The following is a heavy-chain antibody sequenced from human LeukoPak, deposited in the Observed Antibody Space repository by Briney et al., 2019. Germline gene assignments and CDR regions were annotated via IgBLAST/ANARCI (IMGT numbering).Heavy chain of an antibody. D-gene: IGHD3/OR15-3a*01. CDR3: AKGTGYYILSRYNWFDP. Sequence: GSLRLSCEASGFTFNIHWMNWVRQAPGKGLEWVSAISGSGGSTYYADSVKGRFTISRDNSKNTLYLQMNSLRAEDTAVYYCAKGTGYYILSRYNWFDPWGQGTLVTVSS. CDR2: ISGSGGST. V-gene: IGHV3-23*01. J-gene: IGHJ5*02. CDR1: GFTFNIHW.